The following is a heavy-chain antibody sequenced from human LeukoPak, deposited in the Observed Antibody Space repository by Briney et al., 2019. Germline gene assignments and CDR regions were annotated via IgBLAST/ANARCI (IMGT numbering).Heavy chain of an antibody. CDR2: TSFDGGNR. D-gene: IGHD3-10*01. V-gene: IGHV3-30*18. CDR1: GFIFNNYV. Sequence: GRSLRLSCATSGFIFNNYVVHWVRQAPGKGLEWVAATSFDGGNRYYADSVKGRFTISRDNSKNTLYLQLNSLRAEDTAVYYCAKDHLHVFGSGSYIDYWGQGTLVTVSS. J-gene: IGHJ4*02. CDR3: AKDHLHVFGSGSYIDY.